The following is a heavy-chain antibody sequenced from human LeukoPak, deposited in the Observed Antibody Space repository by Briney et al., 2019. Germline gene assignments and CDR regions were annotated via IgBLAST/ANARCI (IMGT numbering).Heavy chain of an antibody. J-gene: IGHJ4*02. CDR2: ISYDGSNK. V-gene: IGHV3-30*01. CDR3: AGSSGYYPYFDY. Sequence: GGSLRLSCAASGFTFSSYAMHWVRRAPGKGLEWVAVISYDGSNKYYADSVKGRFTISRDNSKNTLYLQMNSLRAEDTAVYYCAGSSGYYPYFDYWGQGTLVTVSS. CDR1: GFTFSSYA. D-gene: IGHD3-22*01.